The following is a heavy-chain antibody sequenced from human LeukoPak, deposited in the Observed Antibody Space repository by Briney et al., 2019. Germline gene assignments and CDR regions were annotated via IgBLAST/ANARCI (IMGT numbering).Heavy chain of an antibody. V-gene: IGHV3-7*01. Sequence: PVGSLRLSCVVSGFTISTYWMSWVRQAPGKGLEWVANIKQDGGEKYYVDSVKGRFTISRDNGKNSLYLQLDSLGDEDTGVYYCTRGWGSSGPGDVWGPGTLVTVSS. J-gene: IGHJ4*02. CDR3: TRGWGSSGPGDV. D-gene: IGHD6-19*01. CDR1: GFTISTYW. CDR2: IKQDGGEK.